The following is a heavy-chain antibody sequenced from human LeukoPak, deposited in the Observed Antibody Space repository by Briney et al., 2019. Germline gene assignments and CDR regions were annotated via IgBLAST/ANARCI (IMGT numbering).Heavy chain of an antibody. V-gene: IGHV1-2*02. D-gene: IGHD6-6*01. CDR2: MNPNSGDT. Sequence: ASVKVSCKASGYTLTDYYIHWVRQAPGQGLEWMGWMNPNSGDTNSAQSFQGRVTMTRETSISTAYMELRSLRSDDTAVYYCARDLTTTSSSLSGYWGQGTLVTVSS. CDR3: ARDLTTTSSSLSGY. CDR1: GYTLTDYY. J-gene: IGHJ4*02.